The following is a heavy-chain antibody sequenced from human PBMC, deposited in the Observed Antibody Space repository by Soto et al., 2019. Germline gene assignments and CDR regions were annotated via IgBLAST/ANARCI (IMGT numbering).Heavy chain of an antibody. CDR1: GGSISSYF. Sequence: SETLSLTCTVSGGSISSYFWSWIRQPPGKGLEWIGYIYYSGSTNYNPSLKSRVTISVDTSKTQFCLKLSSVTAADTAVYYCARSRFLEWLLPYYYGMDVWGQGTTVTLSS. V-gene: IGHV4-59*01. J-gene: IGHJ6*02. D-gene: IGHD3-3*01. CDR3: ARSRFLEWLLPYYYGMDV. CDR2: IYYSGST.